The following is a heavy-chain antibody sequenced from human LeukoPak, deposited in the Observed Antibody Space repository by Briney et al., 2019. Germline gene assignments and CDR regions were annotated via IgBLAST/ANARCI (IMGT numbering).Heavy chain of an antibody. J-gene: IGHJ6*03. D-gene: IGHD2-2*01. V-gene: IGHV1-69*05. Sequence: ASVSVSCRASGGTFSSYAISWVRQAPGQGLEWRGGIIPIFGTANYAQKFQGRVTITTDESTSTAYMELSSLRSEDTAVYYCATRYCSSTSCATYYMDVWGKGTTVTVSS. CDR3: ATRYCSSTSCATYYMDV. CDR1: GGTFSSYA. CDR2: IIPIFGTA.